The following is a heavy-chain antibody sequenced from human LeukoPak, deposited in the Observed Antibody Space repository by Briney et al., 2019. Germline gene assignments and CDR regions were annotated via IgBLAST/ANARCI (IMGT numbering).Heavy chain of an antibody. CDR3: ARGIAGYNSRGFDY. CDR1: GYSFTNYW. Sequence: GESLKISCQGSGYSFTNYWIAWVRQMPGKGLEWMGIIYPGDSDTRYSPSFQGQVTISADKSISTASLQWSSLKASDTAIYYCARGIAGYNSRGFDYWGQGTLVTVSS. V-gene: IGHV5-51*01. J-gene: IGHJ4*02. CDR2: IYPGDSDT. D-gene: IGHD3-10*01.